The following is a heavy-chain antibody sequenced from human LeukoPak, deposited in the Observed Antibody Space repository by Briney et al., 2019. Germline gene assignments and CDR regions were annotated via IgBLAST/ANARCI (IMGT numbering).Heavy chain of an antibody. CDR2: ITAYNGNT. Sequence: ASVRVSCKASGYTFTNYGFSWVRQAPGQGLEWMGWITAYNGNTNYAQKLQGRVTMTTDTSTSTAYMELRSLRSDDTAVYYCARDQPRPYYYDSSGYSGGDYWGQGTLVTVSS. V-gene: IGHV1-18*01. CDR3: ARDQPRPYYYDSSGYSGGDY. J-gene: IGHJ4*02. CDR1: GYTFTNYG. D-gene: IGHD3-22*01.